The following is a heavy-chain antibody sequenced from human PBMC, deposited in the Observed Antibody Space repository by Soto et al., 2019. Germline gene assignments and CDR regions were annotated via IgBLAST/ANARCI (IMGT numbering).Heavy chain of an antibody. V-gene: IGHV4-59*08. CDR3: ARPRGRYITSHAFDI. J-gene: IGHJ3*02. CDR2: IYYSGST. D-gene: IGHD3-10*01. CDR1: GGSISSYY. Sequence: PSETLSLTCTVSGGSISSYYWSWIRQPPGKGLEWIGYIYYSGSTNYNPSLKSRVTISVDTSKNQFSLKLSSVAAADTAVYYCARPRGRYITSHAFDIWGQGTMVTVSS.